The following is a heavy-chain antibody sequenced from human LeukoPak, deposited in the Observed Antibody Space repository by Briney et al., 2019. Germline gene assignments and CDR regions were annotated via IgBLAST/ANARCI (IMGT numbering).Heavy chain of an antibody. Sequence: GGSLRLSCAASGFTFSSYAMSWVRQAPGKGLEWVSAISARGDSPHYADSVKGRFTISRDNSKNTLYLQMNSLRAEDTAVYYCARSTSSEYDIYHFDYWGQGTLVTVSS. V-gene: IGHV3-23*01. J-gene: IGHJ4*02. CDR1: GFTFSSYA. D-gene: IGHD3-9*01. CDR3: ARSTSSEYDIYHFDY. CDR2: ISARGDSP.